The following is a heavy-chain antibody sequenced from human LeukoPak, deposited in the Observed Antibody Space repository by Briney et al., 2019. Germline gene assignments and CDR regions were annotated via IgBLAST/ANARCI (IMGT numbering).Heavy chain of an antibody. CDR1: GYTFTSYY. J-gene: IGHJ5*02. D-gene: IGHD3-9*01. Sequence: VASVKVSCKASGYTFTSYYMHWVRQAPGQGLGWMGIINPSGGSTSYAQKFQGRVTMTRDMSTSTVYMELSSLRSEDTAVYYCARGDILTGFPNWFDPWGQGTLVTVSS. V-gene: IGHV1-46*01. CDR2: INPSGGST. CDR3: ARGDILTGFPNWFDP.